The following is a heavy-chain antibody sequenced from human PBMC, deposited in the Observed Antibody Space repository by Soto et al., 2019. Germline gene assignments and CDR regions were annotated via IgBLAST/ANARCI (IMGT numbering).Heavy chain of an antibody. Sequence: HACSIRISCVCSGFTVSSYGMHWVRQAPGKGLDCVAVISDTGSSHYYAASVEGRFTISRENSKNTLSLHMDRLRVEDTAVYYCAKDRGGDCPDNSCYFGADYWGQGTPVTVSS. CDR1: GFTVSSYG. J-gene: IGHJ4*02. CDR2: ISDTGSSH. D-gene: IGHD2-2*01. V-gene: IGHV3-30*18. CDR3: AKDRGGDCPDNSCYFGADY.